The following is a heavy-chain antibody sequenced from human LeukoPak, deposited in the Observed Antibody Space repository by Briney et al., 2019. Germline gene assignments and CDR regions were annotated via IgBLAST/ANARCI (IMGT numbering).Heavy chain of an antibody. CDR2: ISYSGTT. Sequence: PSETLSLTCSVSGDSISSGSYYWGWIRQPPGKGLEWIGNISYSGTTYYNPSLKSRVAISVDTSKNQFSLKLNSVAAADTAVYFCARQKYYYGSESFYPFDFWGQGTLVTASS. CDR1: GDSISSGSYY. D-gene: IGHD3-10*01. CDR3: ARQKYYYGSESFYPFDF. J-gene: IGHJ4*02. V-gene: IGHV4-39*01.